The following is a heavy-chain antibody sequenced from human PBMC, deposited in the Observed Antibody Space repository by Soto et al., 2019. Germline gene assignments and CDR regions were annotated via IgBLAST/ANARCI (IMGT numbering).Heavy chain of an antibody. CDR3: AKDRGPRDSGSYRRVHYGMDV. J-gene: IGHJ6*02. CDR1: GFTFSSYG. CDR2: ISYDGSNK. D-gene: IGHD1-26*01. V-gene: IGHV3-30*18. Sequence: QVQLVESGGSVVQPGRSLRLSCAASGFTFSSYGMHWVRQAPGQGLEWVAVISYDGSNKYYADSVKGRFTIARDNSKNTLYLQMNSLRAEDTAVYYCAKDRGPRDSGSYRRVHYGMDVWGQGTTVTVSS.